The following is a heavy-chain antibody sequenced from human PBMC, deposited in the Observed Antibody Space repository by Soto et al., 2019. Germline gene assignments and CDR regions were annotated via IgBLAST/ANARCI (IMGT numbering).Heavy chain of an antibody. CDR1: GGSISSSSYY. V-gene: IGHV4-39*01. J-gene: IGHJ6*02. Sequence: LSLTCTVSGGSISSSSYYWGWIRQPPGKGLEWIGSIYYSGSTYYNPSLKSRVTISVDTSKNQFSLKLSSVTAADTAVYYCFGEYYYDFWSGYSTKSYYGMDVWGQGTTVTVSS. CDR2: IYYSGST. CDR3: FGEYYYDFWSGYSTKSYYGMDV. D-gene: IGHD3-3*01.